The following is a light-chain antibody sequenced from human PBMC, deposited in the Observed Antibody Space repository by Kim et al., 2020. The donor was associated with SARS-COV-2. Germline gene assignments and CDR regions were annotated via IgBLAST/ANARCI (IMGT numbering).Light chain of an antibody. Sequence: PSVGDSVTISCRARQGIKNSLACYQQKPGKVPKLLMFAASALQLGVPSRFGGSGSGTDFTLTISTLQPEDGATYYCQQYDGAPWTFGHGTKVDIK. CDR2: AAS. V-gene: IGKV1-27*01. CDR3: QQYDGAPWT. J-gene: IGKJ1*01. CDR1: QGIKNS.